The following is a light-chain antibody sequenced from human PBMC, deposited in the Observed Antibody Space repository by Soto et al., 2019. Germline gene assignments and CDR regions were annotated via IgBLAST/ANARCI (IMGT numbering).Light chain of an antibody. J-gene: IGLJ2*01. V-gene: IGLV2-14*01. Sequence: QSALTQPASVSGSPGQTITISCAGTKFDIGRYHYVSWYRQHPGEAPKLIIFEVNNRPSGVSNRFSGSKSGNTASLTIFGLQVEDEALYFCSSYTSASALGIFGGGTKLTVL. CDR2: EVN. CDR1: KFDIGRYHY. CDR3: SSYTSASALGI.